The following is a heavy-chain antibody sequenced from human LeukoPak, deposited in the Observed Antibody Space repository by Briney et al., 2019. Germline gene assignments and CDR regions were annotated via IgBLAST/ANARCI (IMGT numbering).Heavy chain of an antibody. CDR1: GFTFSGSA. V-gene: IGHV3-73*01. Sequence: KPGGSLRLSCAASGFTFSGSAMHWVRQASGKRLEWVGRIRSKANRYATAYAASVKGRCTISRDDSKNTAYLQMNSLKTEDTAVYYCTRQRSSRTVTTDYYHYMDVWGKGTTVTVSS. D-gene: IGHD4-17*01. J-gene: IGHJ6*03. CDR2: IRSKANRYAT. CDR3: TRQRSSRTVTTDYYHYMDV.